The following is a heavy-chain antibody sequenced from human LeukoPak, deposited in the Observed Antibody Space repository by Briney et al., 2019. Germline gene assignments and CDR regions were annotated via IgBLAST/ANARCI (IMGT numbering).Heavy chain of an antibody. D-gene: IGHD6-19*01. Sequence: ASVKVSCKASGYTFTDFYLHWVRQAPGQGLEWMGIINPNSGGTNYAQKFQGRVTMTRDTSISTAYMELSRLRSDDTAVYYCARAREKSSGFSYFDYWGQGTLVTVSS. V-gene: IGHV1-2*02. CDR2: INPNSGGT. CDR1: GYTFTDFY. J-gene: IGHJ4*02. CDR3: ARAREKSSGFSYFDY.